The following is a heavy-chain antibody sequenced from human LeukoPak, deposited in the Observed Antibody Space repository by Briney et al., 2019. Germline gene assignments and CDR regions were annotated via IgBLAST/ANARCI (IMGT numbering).Heavy chain of an antibody. CDR3: ARVQGYCSTTSCYPHY. J-gene: IGHJ4*02. CDR2: INTNTGNP. CDR1: GYTLTNYA. V-gene: IGHV7-4-1*02. D-gene: IGHD2-2*01. Sequence: ASVKVSCKASGYTLTNYALNWVRQAPGQGLEWMGWINTNTGNPTYAQGFAGRFVFSLDTSVNTAYLQISSLKAEDTAIYYCARVQGYCSTTSCYPHYWGQGTLVTVSS.